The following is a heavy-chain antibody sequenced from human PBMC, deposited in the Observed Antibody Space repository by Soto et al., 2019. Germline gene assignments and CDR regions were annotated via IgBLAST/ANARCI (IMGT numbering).Heavy chain of an antibody. CDR3: TSQELLWFGELSEYLDY. D-gene: IGHD3-10*01. CDR1: GFTFSGSA. CDR2: IRSKANSYAT. V-gene: IGHV3-73*01. Sequence: GGSLSLSCAASGFTFSGSAMHWVRQASGKGLEWVGRIRSKANSYATAYAASVKGRFTISRDDSKNTAYLQMNSLKTEDTAVYYCTSQELLWFGELSEYLDYWGQGTLVTVSS. J-gene: IGHJ4*02.